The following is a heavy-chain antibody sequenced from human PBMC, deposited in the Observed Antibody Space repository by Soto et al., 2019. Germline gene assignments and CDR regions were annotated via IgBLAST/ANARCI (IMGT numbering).Heavy chain of an antibody. J-gene: IGHJ4*02. Sequence: QVQLVESGGGVVQPGRSLRLSCAASGFTFSNYGMHWVRQAPGKGLEWVAVIWNDGTNKYYADSVQGRFTISRDNSKNTLYLQLTSLRAEDTALYQWARDPGRGEPPFDYGGQGTLVTVSS. D-gene: IGHD3-10*01. CDR2: IWNDGTNK. V-gene: IGHV3-33*01. CDR3: ARDPGRGEPPFDY. CDR1: GFTFSNYG.